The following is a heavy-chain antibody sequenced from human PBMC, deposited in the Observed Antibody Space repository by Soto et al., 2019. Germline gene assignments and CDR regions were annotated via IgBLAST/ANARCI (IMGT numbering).Heavy chain of an antibody. D-gene: IGHD6-13*01. CDR3: DRARSTDTAGTWWFDP. J-gene: IGHJ5*02. V-gene: IGHV4-30-4*01. CDR2: IYYSGST. Sequence: TLSLTCTVSGASISSGDYHWSWIRQPPGKGLEWIGYIYYSGSTYYNPSLESRVTISVDTSKNQFSLKLSSVTAADTAVYYCDRARSTDTAGTWWFDPWGQGTLVTVSS. CDR1: GASISSGDYH.